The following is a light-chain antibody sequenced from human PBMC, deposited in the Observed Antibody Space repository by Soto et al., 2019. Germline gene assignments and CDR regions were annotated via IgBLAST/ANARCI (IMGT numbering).Light chain of an antibody. V-gene: IGKV1-33*01. CDR3: QQYENLPT. CDR2: DAS. J-gene: IGKJ5*01. Sequence: IPMTQSPSSVSASVGDRVTITCQASQNINNYLNWYQQKPGRAPKLLIYDASNLEAGVPSRFRGSGSGTDFTFTISRLQPEDIATYYCQQYENLPTFGQGTRLEI. CDR1: QNINNY.